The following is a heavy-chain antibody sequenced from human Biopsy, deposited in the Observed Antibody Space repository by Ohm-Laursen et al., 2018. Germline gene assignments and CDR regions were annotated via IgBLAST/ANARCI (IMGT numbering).Heavy chain of an antibody. CDR3: ATKLAGYFHH. CDR2: NIPILGTG. J-gene: IGHJ1*01. CDR1: GGTFSNYG. V-gene: IGHV1-69*06. Sequence: SSVKVSCKVPGGTFSNYGVNWVRQAPGQGLEWLGGNIPILGTGNYAQKFQDRVTVAADTSTSTATMELRSLRSDDTAVYYCATKLAGYFHHWGQGTLVIVSS.